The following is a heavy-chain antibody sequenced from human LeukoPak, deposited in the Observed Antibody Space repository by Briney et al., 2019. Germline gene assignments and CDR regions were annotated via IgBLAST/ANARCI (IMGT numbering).Heavy chain of an antibody. CDR3: TRVGTMIVVVFFDY. CDR1: GFTFGDYA. J-gene: IGHJ4*02. Sequence: GGSLRLSCTASGFTFGDYAMSWFRQAPGKGLEWVGFIRSKAYGGTTEYAASVKGRFTISRDDSKSIAYLQMNSLKTEDTAVYYCTRVGTMIVVVFFDYWGQGTLVTVSS. V-gene: IGHV3-49*03. CDR2: IRSKAYGGTT. D-gene: IGHD3-22*01.